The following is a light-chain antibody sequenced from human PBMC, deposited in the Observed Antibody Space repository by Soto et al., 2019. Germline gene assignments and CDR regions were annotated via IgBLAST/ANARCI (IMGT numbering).Light chain of an antibody. CDR1: SIGGFNY. CDR2: DVY. J-gene: IGLJ7*01. V-gene: IGLV2-11*01. CDR3: CSYAGIDTYV. Sequence: QSVLTQPRSVSGSPGQSVTISCTGSSIGGFNYVSWYQQHPGKAPRVMIYDVYKRPSGVPDRFSGSKSGNTASLTISGLQADDEADYYCCSYAGIDTYVFGGGTKLTVL.